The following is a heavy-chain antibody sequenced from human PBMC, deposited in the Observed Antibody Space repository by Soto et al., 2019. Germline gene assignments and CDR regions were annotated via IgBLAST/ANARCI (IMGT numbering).Heavy chain of an antibody. D-gene: IGHD6-19*01. CDR3: ARDHSSGWYEAYYYGMDV. CDR1: GYTSTSYG. CDR2: ISAYNGNT. V-gene: IGHV1-18*04. Sequence: GASVKVSCKASGYTSTSYGISWVRQAPGQGLEWMGWISAYNGNTNYAQKLQGRVTMTTDTSTSTAYMELRSLRSDDTAVYYCARDHSSGWYEAYYYGMDVWGQGTTVTVSS. J-gene: IGHJ6*02.